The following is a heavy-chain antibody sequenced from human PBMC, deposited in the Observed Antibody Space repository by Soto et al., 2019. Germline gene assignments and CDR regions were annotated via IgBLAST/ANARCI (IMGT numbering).Heavy chain of an antibody. Sequence: QVQLVQSGAEVKKPGASVKVSCKASGYIFTSYVMEWVRQAPGQRLEWMGWINAGNGNTKYSQKFQGRVTITRDTSENTAYMELSSLRSEDTAVYYCARSAPPIDYWGQGTLVTVSS. CDR2: INAGNGNT. CDR1: GYIFTSYV. V-gene: IGHV1-3*01. J-gene: IGHJ4*02. CDR3: ARSAPPIDY.